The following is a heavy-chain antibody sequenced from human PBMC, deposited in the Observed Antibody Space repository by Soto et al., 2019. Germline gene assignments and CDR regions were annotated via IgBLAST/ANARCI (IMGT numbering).Heavy chain of an antibody. CDR3: ARAHADYDFWSGYYWGWFDP. CDR2: INPNSGGT. J-gene: IGHJ5*02. V-gene: IGHV1-2*04. Sequence: GSRKGSRKGSWYTFTGLHMHLVGQAPGPGPGWMGWINPNSGGTNYAQKFQGWVTMTRDTSISTAYMELSRLRSDDTAVYYCARAHADYDFWSGYYWGWFDPWGQGTLVTVSS. D-gene: IGHD3-3*01. CDR1: WYTFTGLH.